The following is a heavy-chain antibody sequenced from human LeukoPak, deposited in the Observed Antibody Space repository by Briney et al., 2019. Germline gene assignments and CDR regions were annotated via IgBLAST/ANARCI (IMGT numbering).Heavy chain of an antibody. D-gene: IGHD4-23*01. CDR3: ARHPEATPSIGYDY. CDR1: GFTFSSHG. J-gene: IGHJ4*02. Sequence: GGTLRLSCAASGFTFSSHGMNWVRQAPGKGLEWVSGIIPSGHTTYYADSVRGRFTISRDNSKNTLYLQMNSLRAEDTAVYYCARHPEATPSIGYDYWGQGTLVTVSS. CDR2: IIPSGHTT. V-gene: IGHV3-23*01.